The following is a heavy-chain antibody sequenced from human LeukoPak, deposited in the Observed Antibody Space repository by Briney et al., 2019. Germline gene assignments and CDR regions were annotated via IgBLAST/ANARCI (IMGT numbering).Heavy chain of an antibody. D-gene: IGHD5-18*01. CDR1: GGSISSSSYY. V-gene: IGHV4-39*01. CDR2: IYYSGST. CDR3: ARHGSGYSYGTVDY. J-gene: IGHJ4*02. Sequence: SETLSLTCTVSGGSISSSSYYWGWIRQPPGKGLEWLGSIYYSGSTYYNPSLKSRVTISVDTSKNQFSLKLSSVTAADTAVYYCARHGSGYSYGTVDYWGQGTLVTVSS.